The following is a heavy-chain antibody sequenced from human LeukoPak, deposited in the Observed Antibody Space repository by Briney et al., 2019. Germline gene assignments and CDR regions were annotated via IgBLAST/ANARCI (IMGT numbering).Heavy chain of an antibody. D-gene: IGHD3-16*01. J-gene: IGHJ4*02. CDR2: IYSGGST. Sequence: GGSLRLSCAASGFTVSSNYMSWVRQAPGKGLEWVSIIYSGGSTFYADSVKGRFTISRDNAKNSLYLQMNSLRAEDTAVYYCARDSSLAYWGQGTLVTVSS. CDR1: GFTVSSNY. V-gene: IGHV3-53*01. CDR3: ARDSSLAY.